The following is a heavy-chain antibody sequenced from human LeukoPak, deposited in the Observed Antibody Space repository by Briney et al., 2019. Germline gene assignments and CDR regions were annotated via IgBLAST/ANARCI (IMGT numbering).Heavy chain of an antibody. V-gene: IGHV1-46*01. Sequence: ASVKVSCKASGYTFTSYYMHWVRQAPGQGLEWMGIINPSGGSTSYAQKFQGRVTMTRDTSTSTVYMELSSLRSEDTAVYYCAIERDIVVVPAAIHSWFDPWGQGTLVTVSS. CDR3: AIERDIVVVPAAIHSWFDP. CDR2: INPSGGST. D-gene: IGHD2-2*02. J-gene: IGHJ5*02. CDR1: GYTFTSYY.